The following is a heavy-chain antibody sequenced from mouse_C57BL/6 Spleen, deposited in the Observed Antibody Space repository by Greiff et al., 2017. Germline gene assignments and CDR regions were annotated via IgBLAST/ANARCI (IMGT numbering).Heavy chain of an antibody. D-gene: IGHD4-1*01. J-gene: IGHJ2*01. CDR1: GYAFTNYL. Sequence: QVQLQQSGAELVRPGTSVKVSCKASGYAFTNYLIEWVKQRPGQGLEWIGVINPGSGGTNYNEKFKGKATLTADKSSSTAYMQLSSLTSEDSAVYVCARSTGTEYFDYWGQGTTLTVSS. V-gene: IGHV1-54*01. CDR3: ARSTGTEYFDY. CDR2: INPGSGGT.